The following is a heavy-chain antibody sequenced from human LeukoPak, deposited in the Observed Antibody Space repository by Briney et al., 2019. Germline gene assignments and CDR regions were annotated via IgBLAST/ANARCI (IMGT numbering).Heavy chain of an antibody. CDR1: GYTLTGYY. J-gene: IGHJ4*02. Sequence: GASVKVSCKAPGYTLTGYYIHWVRQAPGQGLEWMGWINPNSGGTNYAQKFQGRVTMTRDTSISTAYMELSRLRSGDTAVYYCAREKNRSLGYSYGLGYWGQGTLVTVSS. D-gene: IGHD5-18*01. V-gene: IGHV1-2*02. CDR3: AREKNRSLGYSYGLGY. CDR2: INPNSGGT.